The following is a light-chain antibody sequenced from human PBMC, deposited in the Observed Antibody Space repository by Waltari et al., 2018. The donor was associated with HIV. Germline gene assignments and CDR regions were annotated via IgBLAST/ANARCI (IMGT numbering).Light chain of an antibody. J-gene: IGKJ1*01. CDR1: QSISIAY. Sequence: EVVLTQSPATLSLSPGESATLSCRASQSISIAYLSWYQQKPGQAPRLLIYDASTRATVVPLRFSGSGSETDFTLTITSLQPEDFAVYYCHQDHSFPMTFGQGTKVEIK. V-gene: IGKV3D-7*01. CDR2: DAS. CDR3: HQDHSFPMT.